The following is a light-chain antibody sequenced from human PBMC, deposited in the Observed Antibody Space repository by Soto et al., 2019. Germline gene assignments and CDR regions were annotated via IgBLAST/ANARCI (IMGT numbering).Light chain of an antibody. Sequence: QSVLTQPASVSGSPGQSITISCTGTSSDVGGYNYVSWYQQHPDKAPKLIIYEVSNRPSGVSNRFSGSKSANTASLTISGLQAEDEADYYCSSYATTYTVLFGGGTTVTVL. J-gene: IGLJ2*01. V-gene: IGLV2-14*01. CDR2: EVS. CDR1: SSDVGGYNY. CDR3: SSYATTYTVL.